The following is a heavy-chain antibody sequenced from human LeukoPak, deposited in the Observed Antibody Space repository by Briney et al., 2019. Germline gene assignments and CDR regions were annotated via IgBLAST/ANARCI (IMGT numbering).Heavy chain of an antibody. CDR3: SRMIYCSGGSCSSDY. J-gene: IGHJ4*02. V-gene: IGHV3-49*04. CDR2: IRSKAYGGTA. Sequence: GRSLGLSCTASGFTFGDYAMTWVRQAPGKGLEWVGFIRSKAYGGTAEYAAPVKGRFTISRDDSKSIAYLQMNSLETEDTAVYFCSRMIYCSGGSCSSDYGGQGTLVTVSS. D-gene: IGHD2-15*01. CDR1: GFTFGDYA.